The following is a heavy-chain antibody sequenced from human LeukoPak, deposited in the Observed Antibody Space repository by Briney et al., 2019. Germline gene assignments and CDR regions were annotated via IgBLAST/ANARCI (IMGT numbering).Heavy chain of an antibody. D-gene: IGHD5-12*01. V-gene: IGHV4-39*07. CDR3: ARGGWLRLGEYYFDY. CDR1: SGSISTSNYY. Sequence: PSETLSLTCTVSSGSISTSNYYWGWVRQPPGKALEWIGNIFYSGSTYYNPSLKSRVTISVDTSKNQFSLKLSSVTAADTAVYYCARGGWLRLGEYYFDYWGQGTLVTVSS. CDR2: IFYSGST. J-gene: IGHJ4*02.